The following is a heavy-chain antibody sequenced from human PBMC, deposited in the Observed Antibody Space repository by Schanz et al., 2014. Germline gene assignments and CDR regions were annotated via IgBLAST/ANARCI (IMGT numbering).Heavy chain of an antibody. J-gene: IGHJ4*02. Sequence: QVQLVQSGAEVRKPGASVRVSCKASGYSFAGHYMHWVRQAPGQGLEWMGRINPNSGGTNYAQKFQGRVTMTRDTSISTAYMELSSLRSDDTAVYYCARELRLEYYFDYWGQGTQVTVSS. CDR1: GYSFAGHY. CDR2: INPNSGGT. D-gene: IGHD4-17*01. V-gene: IGHV1-2*06. CDR3: ARELRLEYYFDY.